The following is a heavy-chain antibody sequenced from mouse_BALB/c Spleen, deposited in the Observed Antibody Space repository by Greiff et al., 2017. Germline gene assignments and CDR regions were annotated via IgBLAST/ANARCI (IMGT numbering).Heavy chain of an antibody. CDR1: GFSFSRYS. Sequence: VKLMESGPGLVAPSQSLSITCTVSGFSFSRYSVHWVRQPPGKGLEWLGMIWGGGSTDYNSALKSRLSISKDNSKSQVFLKMNSLQTDETAMYYGARDEEIYDGYLAWFAYWGQGTLVTVSA. J-gene: IGHJ3*01. V-gene: IGHV2-6-4*01. CDR3: ARDEEIYDGYLAWFAY. D-gene: IGHD2-3*01. CDR2: IWGGGST.